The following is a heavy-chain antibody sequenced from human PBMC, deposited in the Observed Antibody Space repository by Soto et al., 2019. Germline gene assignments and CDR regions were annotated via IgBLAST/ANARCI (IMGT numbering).Heavy chain of an antibody. Sequence: EVQLLESGGGLVQPGGSLRLSCAASGFTFSSSAMSWVRQPPGKGLEWVSGVSGIGDRTYYADSVKGRFTISRDSSKNTLYLQMNSLRVEDTAVYYCAKAQDYSASPLAYWGQGTLVTVSS. D-gene: IGHD6-13*01. V-gene: IGHV3-23*01. CDR2: VSGIGDRT. J-gene: IGHJ4*02. CDR1: GFTFSSSA. CDR3: AKAQDYSASPLAY.